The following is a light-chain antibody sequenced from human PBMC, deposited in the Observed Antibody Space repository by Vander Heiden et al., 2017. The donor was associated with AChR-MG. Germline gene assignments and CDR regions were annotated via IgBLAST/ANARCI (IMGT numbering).Light chain of an antibody. CDR2: GAS. Sequence: DIHMTQSPSSLSASVGDRVTITCRASMSISKFLSWYQHKPGKAPKLLIHGASTLQTGVPERFGGSGSGTEFTFTISSLQPEDFATYYCQQTDDNILTFGGGTRVDIK. CDR3: QQTDDNILT. J-gene: IGKJ4*01. CDR1: MSISKF. V-gene: IGKV1-39*01.